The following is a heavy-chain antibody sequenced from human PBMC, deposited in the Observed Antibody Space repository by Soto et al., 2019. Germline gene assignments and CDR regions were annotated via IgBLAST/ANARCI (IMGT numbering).Heavy chain of an antibody. CDR1: GYTFTSYA. D-gene: IGHD6-19*01. CDR3: ARVQWLVRGLGY. Sequence: QVQLVQSGAEVKKPGASVKVSCKASGYTFTSYAMHWVRQAPGQRLEWMGWINAGNGNTKYSQKFQGRVTITRDTSASTAYMELSSLRSEDTAVYYCARVQWLVRGLGYWGQGTLVTVSS. CDR2: INAGNGNT. J-gene: IGHJ4*02. V-gene: IGHV1-3*01.